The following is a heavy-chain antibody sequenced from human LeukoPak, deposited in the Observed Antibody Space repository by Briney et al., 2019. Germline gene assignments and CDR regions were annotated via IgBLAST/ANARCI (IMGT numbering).Heavy chain of an antibody. Sequence: SETLSLTCTVSGGSISSYYWSWIRQPAGKGLEWLGRIYTSGSTNYNPSLKSRVTMSVDTSKNQFSLKLSSVTAADTAVYYCARSSTRLDAFDIWGQGTMVTVSS. CDR1: GGSISSYY. CDR3: ARSSTRLDAFDI. CDR2: IYTSGST. J-gene: IGHJ3*02. V-gene: IGHV4-4*07.